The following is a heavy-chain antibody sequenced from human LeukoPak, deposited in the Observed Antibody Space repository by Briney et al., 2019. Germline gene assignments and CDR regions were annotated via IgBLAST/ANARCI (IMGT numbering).Heavy chain of an antibody. J-gene: IGHJ4*02. D-gene: IGHD3-22*01. Sequence: SETLSLTCTVSGGSISSYYWGWIRQPPGKGLEWIGYIYYSGSTNYNPSLKSRVTISVDTSKNQFSLKLSSVTAADTAVYYCARHYFYYYDGSKHFDYWGQGTLVTVSS. V-gene: IGHV4-59*08. CDR2: IYYSGST. CDR3: ARHYFYYYDGSKHFDY. CDR1: GGSISSYY.